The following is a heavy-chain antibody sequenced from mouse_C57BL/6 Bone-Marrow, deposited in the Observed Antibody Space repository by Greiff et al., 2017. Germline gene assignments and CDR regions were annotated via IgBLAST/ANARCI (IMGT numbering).Heavy chain of an antibody. CDR2: IDPETGGT. CDR1: GYTFTDYE. V-gene: IGHV1-15*01. D-gene: IGHD2-3*01. J-gene: IGHJ2*01. CDR3: TRCDGYYGY. Sequence: QVQLQQPGAELVRPGASVTLSCKASGYTFTDYEMHWVKQTPVHGLEWIGAIDPETGGTAYNQKFKGKAILTADKSSSTAYMELRSLTSEDSAVYYGTRCDGYYGYWGQGTTLTVSS.